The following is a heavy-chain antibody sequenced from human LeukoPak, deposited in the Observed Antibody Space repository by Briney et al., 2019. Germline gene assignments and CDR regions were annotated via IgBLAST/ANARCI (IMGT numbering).Heavy chain of an antibody. V-gene: IGHV3-23*01. J-gene: IGHJ6*03. CDR3: AKEVRYCSSTSCYEYYYYYMDV. D-gene: IGHD2-2*01. CDR1: GFTFSCYA. CDR2: ISGSGGST. Sequence: GGSLRLSCAASGFTFSCYAMSWVRQAPGKGLEWVSAISGSGGSTYYADSVKGRFTISRDNSKNTLYLQMNSLRAEDTAVYYCAKEVRYCSSTSCYEYYYYYMDVWGKGTTVTVSS.